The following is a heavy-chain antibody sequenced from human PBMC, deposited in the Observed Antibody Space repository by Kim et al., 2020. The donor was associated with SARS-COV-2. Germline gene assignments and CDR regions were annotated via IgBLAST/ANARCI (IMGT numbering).Heavy chain of an antibody. D-gene: IGHD6-13*01. Sequence: SETLSLTCTVSGGFISSSSYYCGWIRQPRGKGLEWIGIIYYSGSNYNNPAPNSRDTISVDTSKNQFSLKLCSVTAAATAVYYCARRYIAAAGIFDYWGQGTLVTASS. CDR3: ARRYIAAAGIFDY. CDR2: IYYSGSN. CDR1: GGFISSSSYY. V-gene: IGHV4-39*01. J-gene: IGHJ4*02.